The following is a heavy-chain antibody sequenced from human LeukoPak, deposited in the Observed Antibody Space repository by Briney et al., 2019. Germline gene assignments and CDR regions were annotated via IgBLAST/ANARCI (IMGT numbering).Heavy chain of an antibody. V-gene: IGHV4-34*01. CDR1: GSGFPFSIAW. CDR3: ARGSGFDY. J-gene: IGHJ4*02. CDR2: INHSGST. Sequence: GSLRLSCAVFGSGFPFSIAWMSWVRQPPGTGLEWIGEINHSGSTNYNPSLKSRVTISVDTSKNQFSLKLSSVTAADTAVYYCARGSGFDYWGQGTLVTVSS.